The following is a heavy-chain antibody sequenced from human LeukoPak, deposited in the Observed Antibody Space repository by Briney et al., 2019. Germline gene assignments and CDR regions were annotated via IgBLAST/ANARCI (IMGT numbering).Heavy chain of an antibody. CDR3: ARGEQWLVPDAFDI. V-gene: IGHV4-34*01. J-gene: IGHJ3*02. CDR1: GGSFSDYY. CDR2: IYYDGST. D-gene: IGHD6-19*01. Sequence: SGTLSLSCAVSGGSFSDYYWSWIRQPPGKGLEWVGEIYYDGSTNYNPAFKSRVTISVDMCNNQFSLKLSSVTAADTAVYCGARGEQWLVPDAFDIWGQGTMVTASS.